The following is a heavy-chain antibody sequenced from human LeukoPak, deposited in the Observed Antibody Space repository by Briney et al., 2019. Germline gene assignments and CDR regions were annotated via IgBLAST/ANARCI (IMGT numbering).Heavy chain of an antibody. CDR2: IYYSGST. CDR3: ARVTTPWFFDL. V-gene: IGHV4-59*01. J-gene: IGHJ2*01. CDR1: GGSISSYY. D-gene: IGHD4-17*01. Sequence: SETLSLTCTVSGGSISSYYWSWIRQSPGKGLEWIGYIYYSGSTNYNPSLKSRVTISVDTSKNQFSLKLTSVTAADTAVYYCARVTTPWFFDLWGRGTLVTVSS.